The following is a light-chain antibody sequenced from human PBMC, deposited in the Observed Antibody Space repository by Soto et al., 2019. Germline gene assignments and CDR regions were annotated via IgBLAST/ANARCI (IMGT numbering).Light chain of an antibody. CDR2: DAS. J-gene: IGKJ4*01. CDR1: QSVSSY. V-gene: IGKV3-11*01. CDR3: QQRSPWSVC. Sequence: EIVLTQSPTTLSLSTGERATLSCRASQSVSSYLVWYQQKPGQVPRVLISDASKRATGIPARFSGSGSGTDITLTISSLEPEDFAVYSCQQRSPWSVCFGGGTKLEIK.